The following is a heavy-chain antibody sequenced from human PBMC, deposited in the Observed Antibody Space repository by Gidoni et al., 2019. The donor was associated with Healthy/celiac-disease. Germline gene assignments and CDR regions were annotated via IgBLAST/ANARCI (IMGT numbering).Heavy chain of an antibody. Sequence: EVQLVESGGGLVQPGGSLRLSCSASGFPFSSYAMSWVRQAPGKGMEWVSAISGSGGSTYYADSVKGRFTISRDNSKNTLYLQMNSLRAEDTAVYYCAKSFTFGGVMPHGYWGQGTLVTVSS. V-gene: IGHV3-23*04. CDR1: GFPFSSYA. J-gene: IGHJ4*02. CDR3: AKSFTFGGVMPHGY. CDR2: ISGSGGST. D-gene: IGHD3-16*01.